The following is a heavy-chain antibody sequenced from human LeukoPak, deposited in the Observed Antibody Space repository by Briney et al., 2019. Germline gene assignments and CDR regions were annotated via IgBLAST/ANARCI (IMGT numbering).Heavy chain of an antibody. CDR3: AKDQRVTMIVVVIPAFDI. CDR2: ISGSGGST. CDR1: GFTFGSYA. V-gene: IGHV3-23*01. Sequence: PGGSLRLSCAASGFTFGSYAMSWVRQAPGKGLEWVSAISGSGGSTYYADSVKGRFTISRDNSKNTLYLQMNSLRAEDTAVYYCAKDQRVTMIVVVIPAFDIWGQGTMVTVSS. D-gene: IGHD3-22*01. J-gene: IGHJ3*02.